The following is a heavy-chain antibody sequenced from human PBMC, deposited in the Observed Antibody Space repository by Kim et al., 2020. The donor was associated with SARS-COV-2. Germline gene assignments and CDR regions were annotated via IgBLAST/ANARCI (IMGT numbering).Heavy chain of an antibody. CDR2: INTNTGNP. D-gene: IGHD3-3*01. J-gene: IGHJ6*02. CDR3: ARDQELVRNDFWSGYYIVYYYYGMDV. V-gene: IGHV7-4-1*02. Sequence: ASVKVSCKASGYTFTSYAMNWVRQAPGQGLEWMGWINTNTGNPTYAQGFTGRFVFSLDTSVSTAYLQISSLKAEDTAVYYCARDQELVRNDFWSGYYIVYYYYGMDVWGQGTTVTVSS. CDR1: GYTFTSYA.